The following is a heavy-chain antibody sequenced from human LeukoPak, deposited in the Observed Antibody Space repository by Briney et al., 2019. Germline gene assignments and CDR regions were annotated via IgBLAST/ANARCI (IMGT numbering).Heavy chain of an antibody. J-gene: IGHJ3*02. CDR1: GYTFTNYD. V-gene: IGHV1-8*01. CDR2: MNPNSGNT. Sequence: GASVKVSCKASGYTFTNYDINWVRQATGQGLEWMGWMNPNSGNTGYAQKFQGRVTMTRNTSISTAYMELSSLRSEDTAVYYCARVVVTTGGVDALDIWGQGTMVTVSS. D-gene: IGHD4-23*01. CDR3: ARVVVTTGGVDALDI.